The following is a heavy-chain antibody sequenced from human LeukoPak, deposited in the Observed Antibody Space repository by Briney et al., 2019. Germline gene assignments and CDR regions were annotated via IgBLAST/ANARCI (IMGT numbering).Heavy chain of an antibody. D-gene: IGHD1-26*01. Sequence: ASVKVSCKVSGYTLTELSMHWVGQAPGKGLEWMGGFHPEDGETIYAQKFQGGVTMTEDTSTDTAYMELSSLRSEDTAVYYCATDWSRALRLGATRAFDIWGQGTMVTVSS. V-gene: IGHV1-24*01. CDR3: ATDWSRALRLGATRAFDI. CDR2: FHPEDGET. J-gene: IGHJ3*02. CDR1: GYTLTELS.